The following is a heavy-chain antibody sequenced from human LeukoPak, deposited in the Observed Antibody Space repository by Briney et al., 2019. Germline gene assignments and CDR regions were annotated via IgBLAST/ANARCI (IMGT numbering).Heavy chain of an antibody. Sequence: GGSLRLSCAASGFTFSSYSMNWVRQAPGKGLEWDSSISSSSSYIYYADSVKGRFTTSRDNAKNSLYLQMNSLRAEDTAVYYCAREGDYDILTGYYVDYWGQGTLVTVSS. CDR2: ISSSSSYI. J-gene: IGHJ4*02. CDR1: GFTFSSYS. CDR3: AREGDYDILTGYYVDY. V-gene: IGHV3-21*01. D-gene: IGHD3-9*01.